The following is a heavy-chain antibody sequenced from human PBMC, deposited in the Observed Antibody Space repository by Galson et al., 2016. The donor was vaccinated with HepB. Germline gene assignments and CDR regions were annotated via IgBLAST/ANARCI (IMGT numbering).Heavy chain of an antibody. CDR2: ISSYTGTT. CDR3: AKDGAIYGSCTSTSCSSYSDY. CDR1: GFTFSNYA. Sequence: SLRLSCAASGFTFSNYAMSWVRQAPGKGLEWVSVISSYTGTTAYADSVKGRFTISRDNSKNTLFLQMNSLRAEDTAIYYCAKDGAIYGSCTSTSCSSYSDYWGQGTLVTVSS. D-gene: IGHD2-2*01. J-gene: IGHJ4*02. V-gene: IGHV3-23*01.